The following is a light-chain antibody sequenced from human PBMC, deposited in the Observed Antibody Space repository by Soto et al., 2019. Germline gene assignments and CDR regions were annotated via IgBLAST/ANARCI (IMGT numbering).Light chain of an antibody. CDR3: QKYNSAPWT. CDR1: QGILSY. CDR2: AAS. J-gene: IGKJ1*01. V-gene: IGKV1-27*01. Sequence: DIQMTQSPSSLSASVGDRVTITCRASQGILSYLSWYQQKPGKVPKLLIYAASTLQSGVSSRFSGSGSGTDFTLTISNLQPEDVATYYCQKYNSAPWTFGQGTKVEIK.